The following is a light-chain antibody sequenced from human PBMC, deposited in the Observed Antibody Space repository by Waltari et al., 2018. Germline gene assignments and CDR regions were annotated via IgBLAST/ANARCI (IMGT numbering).Light chain of an antibody. CDR2: GAS. Sequence: IVMTQSPASLSVSPGERATRSCRASQSISTNFAWYQQTPGQAPRLLIYGASTRATGVPDRFSGSGSETEFTLTINNLQSEDFAVYYCQQYSNWPQTFGQGTRVEIK. V-gene: IGKV3-15*01. J-gene: IGKJ1*01. CDR3: QQYSNWPQT. CDR1: QSISTN.